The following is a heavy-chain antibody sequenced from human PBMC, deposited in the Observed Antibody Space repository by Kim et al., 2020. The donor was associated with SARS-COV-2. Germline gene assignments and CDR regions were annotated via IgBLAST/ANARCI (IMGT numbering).Heavy chain of an antibody. CDR1: GGSISSYY. Sequence: SETLSLTCTVSGGSISSYYWSWIRQPPGKGLEWIGHIFYSGSTNYNPSLKSRVTISVDTSKNQFSLKLTSVTAADTAVYYCARSSNRYSSSPDYWGQGT. CDR3: ARSSNRYSSSPDY. CDR2: IFYSGST. J-gene: IGHJ4*02. D-gene: IGHD6-13*01. V-gene: IGHV4-59*01.